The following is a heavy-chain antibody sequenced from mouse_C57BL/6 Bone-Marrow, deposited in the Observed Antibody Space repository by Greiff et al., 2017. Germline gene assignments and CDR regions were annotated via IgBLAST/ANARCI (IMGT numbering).Heavy chain of an antibody. CDR2: IDPSDSYT. J-gene: IGHJ3*01. Sequence: VQLQQPGAELVMPGASVKLSCKASGYTFTSYWMHWVKQRPGQGLEWIGEIDPSDSYTKFNQKFKGKSTLTVDKSSSTAYMQLSSLTSEDSAVYYCAREDFNYYGSSPAWFAYWGQGTLVTVSA. CDR1: GYTFTSYW. V-gene: IGHV1-69*01. D-gene: IGHD1-1*01. CDR3: AREDFNYYGSSPAWFAY.